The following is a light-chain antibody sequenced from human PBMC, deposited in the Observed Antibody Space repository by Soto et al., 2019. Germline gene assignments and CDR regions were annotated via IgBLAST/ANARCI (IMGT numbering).Light chain of an antibody. J-gene: IGLJ3*02. CDR3: QSYDSSLSGWV. Sequence: QSVLTQPPSVSGAPGQRVTIPCTGSSSNIGASYDVHWYRQLPGTAPKLLIYGNSNRPSGVPDRFSGSKSGTSASLAITGLQAEDEAHYYCQSYDSSLSGWVFGGGTKLTVL. CDR1: SSNIGASYD. CDR2: GNS. V-gene: IGLV1-40*01.